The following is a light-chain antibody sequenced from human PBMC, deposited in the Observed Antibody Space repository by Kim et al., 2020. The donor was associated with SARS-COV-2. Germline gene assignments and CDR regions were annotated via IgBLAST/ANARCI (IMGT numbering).Light chain of an antibody. Sequence: QLVLTQSSSASASLGSSVKLTFTLSSGHSNYFIAWHQQQPGKAPRFLMKVEGSGSYNKGGGVPDRFSGSRSGADRYLIISNLHSEDEADYYCETWDSNIQVFGGGTQLTVL. CDR3: ETWDSNIQV. CDR2: VEGSGSY. J-gene: IGLJ3*02. CDR1: SGHSNYF. V-gene: IGLV4-60*03.